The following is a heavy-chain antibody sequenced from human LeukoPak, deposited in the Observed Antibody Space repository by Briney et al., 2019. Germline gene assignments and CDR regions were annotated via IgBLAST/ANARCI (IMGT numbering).Heavy chain of an antibody. V-gene: IGHV1-46*01. CDR2: INPSGGST. CDR1: GYTFTSYY. Sequence: GASVKVSCKASGYTFTSYYMHWVRQAPGQGLEWMGIINPSGGSTSYAQKFQGRVTMTRDTSTSTVYMELSSLRSEDTAVYYCATSSGDYYYYMDVWGKGTTVTVSS. J-gene: IGHJ6*03. CDR3: ATSSGDYYYYMDV.